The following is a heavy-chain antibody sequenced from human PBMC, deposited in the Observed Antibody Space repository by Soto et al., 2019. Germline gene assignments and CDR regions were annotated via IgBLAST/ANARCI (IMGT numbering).Heavy chain of an antibody. D-gene: IGHD7-27*01. CDR3: ATDLNWEQY. CDR2: IKPYGSER. J-gene: IGHJ4*02. Sequence: EVQLVESGGGLVQPGGSLRLSCAASGFTFGTYWMTWVRQAPGKGLECVGNIKPYGSERYYVDSVKGRFTMSRDNAKNSLYLHMNSLRAEDTAVYYCATDLNWEQYWGQGTLVTVSS. CDR1: GFTFGTYW. V-gene: IGHV3-7*04.